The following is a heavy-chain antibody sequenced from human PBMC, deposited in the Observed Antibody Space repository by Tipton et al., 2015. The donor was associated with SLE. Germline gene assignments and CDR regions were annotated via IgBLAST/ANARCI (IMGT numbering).Heavy chain of an antibody. CDR2: INHSGST. V-gene: IGHV4-38-2*01. CDR1: GYSISSGYY. CDR3: ATLTGTLP. Sequence: TLSLTCAVSGYSISSGYYWGWIRQPPGKGLEWIGEINHSGSTNYNPSLKSRVTISVDTSKNQFSLKLNSVTAADTAVYYCATLTGTLPWGQGTLVTVSS. J-gene: IGHJ5*02. D-gene: IGHD1-20*01.